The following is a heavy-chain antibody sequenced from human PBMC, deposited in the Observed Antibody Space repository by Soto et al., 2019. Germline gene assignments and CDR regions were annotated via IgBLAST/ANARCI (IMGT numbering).Heavy chain of an antibody. CDR2: IWYDGSNK. V-gene: IGHV3-33*01. D-gene: IGHD3-22*01. CDR3: ARDREVIGYFDY. CDR1: GFTFSSYG. J-gene: IGHJ4*02. Sequence: QVQLVESGGGVVQPGRSLRLSCAASGFTFSSYGMHWVRQAPGKGLEWVAVIWYDGSNKYYADSVKGRFTISRDNSKNTLYLQINSLRAEDTAVYYCARDREVIGYFDYWGQGTLVTVSS.